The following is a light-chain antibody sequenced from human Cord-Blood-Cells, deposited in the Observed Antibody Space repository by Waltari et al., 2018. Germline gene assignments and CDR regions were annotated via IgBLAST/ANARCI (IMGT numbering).Light chain of an antibody. CDR2: DVS. V-gene: IGLV2-14*01. J-gene: IGLJ1*01. CDR3: SSYTSSRTRV. Sequence: QSALTQPASVSGSPGPSITISCTGTRSNVGGYNYVSWYQQHPGKAPKLMIYDVSNRPSGVSNRFSGSKSGNTASLTISGLQAEDEADYYCSSYTSSRTRVFGTGTKVTVL. CDR1: RSNVGGYNY.